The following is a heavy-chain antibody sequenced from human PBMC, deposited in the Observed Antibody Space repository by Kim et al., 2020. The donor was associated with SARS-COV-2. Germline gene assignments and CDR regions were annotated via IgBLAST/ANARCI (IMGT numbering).Heavy chain of an antibody. D-gene: IGHD3-22*01. Sequence: GGSLRLSCAASGFTFSSYGMNWVRQAPGKGLEWVSYISSAGNTIYYADSVKGRFTISRDNAKNSLYLQMNSLRAEDTAVYYCARDDYRHYYGSSGYPRGNAFDIWGQGTMGTVSS. CDR2: ISSAGNTI. J-gene: IGHJ3*02. CDR1: GFTFSSYG. V-gene: IGHV3-48*03. CDR3: ARDDYRHYYGSSGYPRGNAFDI.